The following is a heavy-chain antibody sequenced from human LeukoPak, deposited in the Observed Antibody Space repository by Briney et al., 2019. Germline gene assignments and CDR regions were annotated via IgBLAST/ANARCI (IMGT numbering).Heavy chain of an antibody. V-gene: IGHV4-4*07. D-gene: IGHD3-22*01. Sequence: PSETLSLTCAVSGYSISSGYYWGWIRQPAGKGLEWIGRIYTSGSTNYNPPLKSRVTMSVDTSKNQFSLKLSSVTAADTAVYYCARETYYYDSSGYVDYMDVWGKGTTVTVSS. CDR3: ARETYYYDSSGYVDYMDV. J-gene: IGHJ6*03. CDR1: GYSISSGYY. CDR2: IYTSGST.